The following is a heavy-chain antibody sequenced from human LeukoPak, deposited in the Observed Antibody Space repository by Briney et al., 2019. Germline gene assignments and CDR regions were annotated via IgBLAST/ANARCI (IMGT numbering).Heavy chain of an antibody. Sequence: SETLSLTCTVSGYSISSGYYRGWIRQPPGKGLEWIGSIYHSGSTYYNPSLKSRVTISVDTSKNQFSLKLSSVTAADTAVYYCARSDDSSGYYYYYYYGMDVWGQGTTVTVSS. CDR3: ARSDDSSGYYYYYYYGMDV. D-gene: IGHD3-22*01. CDR1: GYSISSGYY. V-gene: IGHV4-38-2*02. J-gene: IGHJ6*02. CDR2: IYHSGST.